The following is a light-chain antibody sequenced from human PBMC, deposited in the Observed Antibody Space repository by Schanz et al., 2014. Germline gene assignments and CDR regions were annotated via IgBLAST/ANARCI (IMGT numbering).Light chain of an antibody. CDR1: QSVTNN. Sequence: EIVMTQSPATLSVSPGERATLSCRASQSVTNNLAWYQQKPGQAPRLLINGASTRATGIPARFSGSGSETEFTLTISSLQSEDFAVYYCQQYSNWPRTFGQGTKVEIK. V-gene: IGKV3-15*01. CDR3: QQYSNWPRT. CDR2: GAS. J-gene: IGKJ1*01.